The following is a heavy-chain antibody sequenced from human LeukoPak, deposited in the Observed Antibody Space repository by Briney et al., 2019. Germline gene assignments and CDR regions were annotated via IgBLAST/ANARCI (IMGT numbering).Heavy chain of an antibody. D-gene: IGHD1-26*01. J-gene: IGHJ5*02. CDR2: IWPGDSDT. CDR1: GYSFTTYW. CDR3: ARRGRGDWFDP. V-gene: IGHV5-51*01. Sequence: GKSLKISCKGSGYSFTTYWIGWVRQMSGKGLECMGIIWPGDSDTRYSPSFQGQVTISADKTISTVYLQWSSLKVSDTAIYYCARRGRGDWFDPWGQGTLVTVSS.